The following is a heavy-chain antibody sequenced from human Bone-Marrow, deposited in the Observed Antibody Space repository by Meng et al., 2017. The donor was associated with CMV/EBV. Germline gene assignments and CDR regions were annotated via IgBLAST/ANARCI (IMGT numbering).Heavy chain of an antibody. V-gene: IGHV1-18*01. CDR2: ISPYNGNT. J-gene: IGHJ4*02. D-gene: IGHD4-11*01. CDR3: ASQPIRLGRFDY. Sequence: ASVKVSCKASGYTFTTYSITWVRQAPGQGLEWMGWISPYNGNTDYAQKFQGRVTMTTDTSTSTAYMEVRSLTSDDTAIYYSASQPIRLGRFDYWGQGHLVHVSS. CDR1: GYTFTTYS.